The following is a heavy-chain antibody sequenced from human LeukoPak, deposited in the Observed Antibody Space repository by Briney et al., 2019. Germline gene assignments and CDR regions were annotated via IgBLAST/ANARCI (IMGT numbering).Heavy chain of an antibody. J-gene: IGHJ4*02. D-gene: IGHD3-3*01. CDR1: GFTFSSYG. CDR2: IWYDGSNK. V-gene: IGHV3-33*01. CDR3: ARGGFLEWLPKIDY. Sequence: GGSLRLSCAASGFTFSSYGMHWVRQAPGKGLEWVAVIWYDGSNKYYADSVKGRFTISRDNSKNTLYLQMTSLRAEDTAVYYCARGGFLEWLPKIDYWGQGTLVTVSS.